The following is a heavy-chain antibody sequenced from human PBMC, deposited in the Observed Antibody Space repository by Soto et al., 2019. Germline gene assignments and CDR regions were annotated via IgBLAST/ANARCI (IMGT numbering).Heavy chain of an antibody. D-gene: IGHD1-7*01. CDR3: ARRRVAVSGTSRFDP. J-gene: IGHJ5*02. CDR1: GGSIRSSSYF. V-gene: IGHV4-39*01. Sequence: SETLSLTCTVSGGSIRSSSYFWSWIRQAPGKGLEWIGSIYFGGTTYYKPSLKTRVTISVDTSRSQFSLKLTSVTVADAAVYYCARRRVAVSGTSRFDPWGQGTQVTVSS. CDR2: IYFGGTT.